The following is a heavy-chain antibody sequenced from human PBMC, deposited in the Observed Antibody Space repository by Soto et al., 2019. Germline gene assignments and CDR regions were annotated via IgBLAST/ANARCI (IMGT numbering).Heavy chain of an antibody. V-gene: IGHV3-48*02. D-gene: IGHD2-15*01. Sequence: EVQLVESGGGLVQPGGSLRLSCAASGFTFSSYSMNWVRQAPGKGLEWVSYISSSSSTIYYADSVKGRFTISRDNAKNSLYLQMNSLRDEDTAVYYCAREPYCLLPKGMDVWGQGTTVTVS. CDR2: ISSSSSTI. J-gene: IGHJ6*02. CDR3: AREPYCLLPKGMDV. CDR1: GFTFSSYS.